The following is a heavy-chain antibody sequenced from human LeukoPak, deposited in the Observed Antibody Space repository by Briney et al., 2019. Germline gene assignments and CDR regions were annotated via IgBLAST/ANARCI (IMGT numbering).Heavy chain of an antibody. D-gene: IGHD4-23*01. Sequence: SETLSLTCTVSGDSISSGSYYWGWIRQPPGEGLEWIGSIYNTGYTNYNPSLKSRVTMSVDTSKNQFSLKLGSVTAADTAVYYCARHLTTVVVGYYYGMDVWGQGTTVTVSS. CDR3: ARHLTTVVVGYYYGMDV. V-gene: IGHV4-39*01. CDR1: GDSISSGSYY. J-gene: IGHJ6*02. CDR2: IYNTGYT.